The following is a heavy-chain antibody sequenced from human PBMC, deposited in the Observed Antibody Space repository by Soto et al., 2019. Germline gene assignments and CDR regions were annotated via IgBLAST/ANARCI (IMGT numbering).Heavy chain of an antibody. J-gene: IGHJ5*02. CDR3: ARDPADCSSTGCYGPQNWFEP. Sequence: QVQLVQSGAEVKKPGSSVKVSCNASGGTFSSYAISWVRQAPGQGLEWMGGIIPIFGTANYAQKFQGRVTITADESTSTAYMELSSLRSEDTAVYYCARDPADCSSTGCYGPQNWFEPWGQGTLVTVSS. CDR1: GGTFSSYA. D-gene: IGHD2-2*01. V-gene: IGHV1-69*01. CDR2: IIPIFGTA.